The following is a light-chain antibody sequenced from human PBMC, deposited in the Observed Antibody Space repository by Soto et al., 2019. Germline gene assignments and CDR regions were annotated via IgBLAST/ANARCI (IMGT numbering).Light chain of an antibody. CDR1: QYIDKY. V-gene: IGKV1-39*01. J-gene: IGKJ1*01. CDR3: QQRYTSPT. Sequence: DLQMTQSPSSLSASVGDRVTISCRASQYIDKYINWYQHKPPKAPKLLIYATSTLQSGVPRRFSGSGFGTDFTLTISSLQPEDFATYYCQQRYTSPTFGQGTKVEVK. CDR2: ATS.